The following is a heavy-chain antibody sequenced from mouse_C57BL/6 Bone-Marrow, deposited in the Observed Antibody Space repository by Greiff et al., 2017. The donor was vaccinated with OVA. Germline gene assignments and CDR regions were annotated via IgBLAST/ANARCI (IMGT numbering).Heavy chain of an antibody. CDR2: ISDGGSYT. CDR1: GFTFSSYA. V-gene: IGHV5-4*03. Sequence: EVKLVESGGGLVKPGGSLKLSCAASGFTFSSYAMSWVRQTPEKRLEWVATISDGGSYTYYPDNVKGRFTISRDNAKNNLYLQMSHLKSEDTAMYYCDTTVVAPFAYWGQGTLVTVSA. D-gene: IGHD1-1*01. CDR3: DTTVVAPFAY. J-gene: IGHJ3*01.